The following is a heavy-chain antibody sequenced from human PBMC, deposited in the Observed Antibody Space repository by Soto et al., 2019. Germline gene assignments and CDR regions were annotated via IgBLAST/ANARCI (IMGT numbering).Heavy chain of an antibody. CDR1: GGSISSGGYS. D-gene: IGHD2-21*02. V-gene: IGHV4-30-2*01. J-gene: IGHJ4*02. CDR2: IYHSGST. Sequence: SETLSLTCAVSGGSISSGGYSWSWIRQPPGKGPEWIGYIYHSGSTSYNPSLKSRVTISLDRSKNQFSLKLRSVTAADTAVYYCPRGTNVVVTQYYFDYWGQGTLVTVSS. CDR3: PRGTNVVVTQYYFDY.